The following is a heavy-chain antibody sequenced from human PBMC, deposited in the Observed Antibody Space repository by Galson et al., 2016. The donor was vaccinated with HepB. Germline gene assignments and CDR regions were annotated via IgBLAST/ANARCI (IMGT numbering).Heavy chain of an antibody. CDR2: ISNAGSYR. CDR1: GFVFSAYG. J-gene: IGHJ4*02. Sequence: SLSLSCAGSGFVFSAYGFNWLRQAPGKGLEWVSSISNAGSYRHYPDSVKGRFTISRDNDKHSLYLQMNSLRAEDTAVYYCARSGGTYSSSSYYFDSWGQGTLVAVSS. D-gene: IGHD6-6*01. V-gene: IGHV3-21*01. CDR3: ARSGGTYSSSSYYFDS.